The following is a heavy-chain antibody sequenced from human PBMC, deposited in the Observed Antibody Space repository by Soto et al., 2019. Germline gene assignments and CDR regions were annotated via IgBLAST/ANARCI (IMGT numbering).Heavy chain of an antibody. J-gene: IGHJ5*02. CDR2: IIPIFGTA. Sequence: GASVKVSCKASGDTFSSYAISWVRQAPGQGLEWMGGIIPIFGTANYAQNFQGRVTITADESTSTVSMELSSLRSEDTAVYYCARTFLIRGVITDNWFDPWGQGTLVTVSS. CDR1: GDTFSSYA. D-gene: IGHD3-10*01. CDR3: ARTFLIRGVITDNWFDP. V-gene: IGHV1-69*13.